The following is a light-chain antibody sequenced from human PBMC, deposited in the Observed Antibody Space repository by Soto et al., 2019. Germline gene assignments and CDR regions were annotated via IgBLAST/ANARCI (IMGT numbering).Light chain of an antibody. CDR2: EAN. CDR1: SSDIGSYDF. CDR3: CSYVGRKDYV. Sequence: QSALTQPASVSGSPGQSITISCTGTSSDIGSYDFVSWYQQHPGKAPKLIIYEANKRPSGVSNHFSGSKSGNTASLTISGLQAEDEADYYCCSYVGRKDYVFGPGTKLTVL. V-gene: IGLV2-23*01. J-gene: IGLJ1*01.